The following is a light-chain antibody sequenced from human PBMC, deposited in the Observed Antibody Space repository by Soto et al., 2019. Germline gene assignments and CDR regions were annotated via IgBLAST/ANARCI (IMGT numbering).Light chain of an antibody. CDR1: QDISNY. V-gene: IGKV1-33*01. CDR2: DAS. Sequence: DILMTQSPSSLSASVGDRVTITCQASQDISNYLNWYQQKPGKAPQLLIYDASNLQTGVPSRFSRSGSGTEFTFTISSLQPEDVATYYCQQYDDLPSLLTFGPGTKVDIK. J-gene: IGKJ3*01. CDR3: QQYDDLPSLLT.